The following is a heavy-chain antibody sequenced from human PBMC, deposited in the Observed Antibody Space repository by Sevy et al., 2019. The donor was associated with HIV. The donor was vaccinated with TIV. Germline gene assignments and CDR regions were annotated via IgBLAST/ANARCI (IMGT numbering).Heavy chain of an antibody. J-gene: IGHJ4*02. CDR2: INHSGST. CDR3: ARGRGDGSGSYYGGYFDY. CDR1: GGSFSGYY. V-gene: IGHV4-34*01. D-gene: IGHD3-10*01. Sequence: SETVSLTCAVYGGSFSGYYWSWIRQPPGKGLEWIGEINHSGSTNYNPSLKSRVTISVDTSKNQFSLKLSSVTAADTAVYYCARGRGDGSGSYYGGYFDYWGQGTLVTVSS.